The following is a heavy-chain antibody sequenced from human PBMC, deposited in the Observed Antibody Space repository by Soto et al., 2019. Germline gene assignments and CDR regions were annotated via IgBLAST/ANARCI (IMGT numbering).Heavy chain of an antibody. CDR3: AKTPDTAMVPAYFDY. V-gene: IGHV3-23*01. CDR2: ISGSGGST. Sequence: GGSLKLSWAASGFTFSSYAMSWVSQAPGKGLEWVSAISGSGGSTYYADSVKGRFTISRDNSKNTLYLQMNSLRAEDTAVYYCAKTPDTAMVPAYFDYWGQGTLVTVSS. J-gene: IGHJ4*02. D-gene: IGHD5-18*01. CDR1: GFTFSSYA.